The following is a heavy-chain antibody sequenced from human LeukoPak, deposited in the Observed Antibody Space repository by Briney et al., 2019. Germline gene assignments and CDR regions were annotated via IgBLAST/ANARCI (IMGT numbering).Heavy chain of an antibody. J-gene: IGHJ4*02. CDR1: GFTSSNYV. CDR2: ISSDGSNK. D-gene: IGHD1-1*01. Sequence: PGRSLRLSCAASGFTSSNYVMHWVRQAPGKGLEWVAFISSDGSNKYYADSVKGRFTISRDNPKITLYLQMNSLRAEDTAVYHCARDLTGTGDCWGQGTLVTV. V-gene: IGHV3-30-3*01. CDR3: ARDLTGTGDC.